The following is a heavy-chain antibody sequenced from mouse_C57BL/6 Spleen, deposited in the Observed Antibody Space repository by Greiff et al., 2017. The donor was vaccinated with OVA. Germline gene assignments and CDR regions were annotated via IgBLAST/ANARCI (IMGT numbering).Heavy chain of an antibody. D-gene: IGHD1-1*02. CDR2: IRNKANGYTT. CDR3: ARLVGRDWDFDV. V-gene: IGHV7-3*01. CDR1: GFTFTDYY. J-gene: IGHJ1*03. Sequence: EVQLVESGGGLVQPGGSLSLSCAASGFTFTDYYMSWVRQPPGKALEWLGFIRNKANGYTTEYSASVKGRFTISRDNSQSILYLQMYALRAEDSAAYYCARLVGRDWDFDVWGTGTTVTVSS.